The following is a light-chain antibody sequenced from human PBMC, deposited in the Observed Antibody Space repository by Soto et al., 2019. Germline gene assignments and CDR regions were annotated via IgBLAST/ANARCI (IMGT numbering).Light chain of an antibody. Sequence: DIQMTQSPSTLSASVGDRVTITCRASQSISSWLAWYQQKPGKAPKLLIYKASSLESGVPSRFSGSGSGTEFTLTISSLQPDDFATYYCQQYNGWTFGQGTKV. J-gene: IGKJ1*01. CDR2: KAS. V-gene: IGKV1-5*03. CDR3: QQYNGWT. CDR1: QSISSW.